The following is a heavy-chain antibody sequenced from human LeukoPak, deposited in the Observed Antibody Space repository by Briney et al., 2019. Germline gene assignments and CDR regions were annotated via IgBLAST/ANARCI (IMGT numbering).Heavy chain of an antibody. V-gene: IGHV4-4*07. CDR3: ARDRDTAMAHYFDS. CDR1: GASISSYY. D-gene: IGHD5-18*01. Sequence: SETLSLTCTVSGASISSYYWSWVRQPAGKGLEWLGRIYTRGSTNYNPSLKSRVTMSVNTSKNQFSLKLSPVTAADTAVYYCARDRDTAMAHYFDSWGQGTLVTVSS. CDR2: IYTRGST. J-gene: IGHJ4*02.